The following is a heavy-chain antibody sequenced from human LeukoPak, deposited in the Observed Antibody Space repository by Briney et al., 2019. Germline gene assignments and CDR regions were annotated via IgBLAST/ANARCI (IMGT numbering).Heavy chain of an antibody. CDR2: ISWDSDNI. J-gene: IGHJ4*02. CDR3: AKEGSVCTNGICGYFDF. V-gene: IGHV3-9*01. Sequence: GRSLRLSCAASGFTFRDSAMHWVRHVSGKGLEWVSSISWDSDNIDYADSVKGRFTISRDNAKNSLYLQMNSLRAEDTALYYCAKEGSVCTNGICGYFDFWGQGTLVTVSS. CDR1: GFTFRDSA. D-gene: IGHD2-8*01.